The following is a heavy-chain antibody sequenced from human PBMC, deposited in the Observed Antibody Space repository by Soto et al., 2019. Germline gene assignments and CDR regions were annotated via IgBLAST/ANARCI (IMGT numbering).Heavy chain of an antibody. Sequence: GGSLRLFCAASGFTLSNHWMHWVRQAPGKGLVWVSRISNEGGTSYADSVKGRFTISRDNAKNTLYLQMDSLRAEDTAVYYCATIFDYWGQGALVTVSS. J-gene: IGHJ4*02. CDR3: ATIFDY. V-gene: IGHV3-74*01. CDR1: GFTLSNHW. CDR2: ISNEGGT.